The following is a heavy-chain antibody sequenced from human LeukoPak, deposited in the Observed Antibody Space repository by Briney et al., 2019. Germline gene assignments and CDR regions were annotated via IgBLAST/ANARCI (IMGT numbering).Heavy chain of an antibody. J-gene: IGHJ3*02. Sequence: SGGSLRLSCAVSGFTSSNAWMSWVRQAPGKGLEWVGRIKSNTDGGTSDYAAPVKGRFTISRDDSKNTLYLQMNSLKTEDTAVYYCTTFDYAAFLIWGQGTMVTVSS. CDR3: TTFDYAAFLI. CDR2: IKSNTDGGTS. CDR1: GFTSSNAW. D-gene: IGHD4/OR15-4a*01. V-gene: IGHV3-15*01.